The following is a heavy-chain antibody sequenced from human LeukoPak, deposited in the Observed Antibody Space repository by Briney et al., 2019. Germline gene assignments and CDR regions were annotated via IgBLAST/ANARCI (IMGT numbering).Heavy chain of an antibody. CDR3: AADLSYGDYVFDY. CDR1: GFTFTSSA. V-gene: IGHV1-58*02. J-gene: IGHJ4*02. D-gene: IGHD4-17*01. Sequence: ASVKVSCKASGFTFTSSAMQWVRQARGQRLEWIGWIVVVSGNTNYAQKFQERVTITRDMSTSTAYMELSSLRSEDTAVYYCAADLSYGDYVFDYWGQGTLVTVSS. CDR2: IVVVSGNT.